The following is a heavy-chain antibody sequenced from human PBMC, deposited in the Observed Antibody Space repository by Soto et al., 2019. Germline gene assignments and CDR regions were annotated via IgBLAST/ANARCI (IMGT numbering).Heavy chain of an antibody. V-gene: IGHV4-31*03. CDR3: ARVGSWYYYGMDV. Sequence: SETLCLTCPVSGGSISSGGYYWSWIRQHPGKGLEWIGYIYYSGSTYYNPSLKSRVTISVDTSKNQFSLKLSSVTAADTAVYYCARVGSWYYYGMDVWGQGTTVTVSS. J-gene: IGHJ6*02. CDR2: IYYSGST. D-gene: IGHD6-6*01. CDR1: GGSISSGGYY.